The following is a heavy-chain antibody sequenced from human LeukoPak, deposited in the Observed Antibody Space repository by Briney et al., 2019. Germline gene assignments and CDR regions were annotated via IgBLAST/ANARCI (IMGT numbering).Heavy chain of an antibody. CDR3: ARDSGTYSPYFDS. Sequence: SQTLSLTCAVSGDSVSSNSAAWSWIRQSPSRGLEWLGRTYYRSKWYNDYAVFVKSRITINPDTSKNQFSLQLTSVTPDDTAVYYCARDSGTYSPYFDSWGQGALVTVSS. CDR2: TYYRSKWYN. CDR1: GDSVSSNSAA. V-gene: IGHV6-1*01. J-gene: IGHJ4*02. D-gene: IGHD2-21*01.